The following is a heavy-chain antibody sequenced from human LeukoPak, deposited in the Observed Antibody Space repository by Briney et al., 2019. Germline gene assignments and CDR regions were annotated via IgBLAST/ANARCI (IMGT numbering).Heavy chain of an antibody. Sequence: GSLRLSCAASGFTFSSYGMHWVRQAPGKGLEWVAFIRYDGSNKYHADSVKGRFTISRDNSKNTLYLQMNSLRAEDTAVYYCAKDVVVIARGGDYWGQGTLVTVSS. D-gene: IGHD2-21*01. V-gene: IGHV3-30*02. J-gene: IGHJ4*02. CDR3: AKDVVVIARGGDY. CDR2: IRYDGSNK. CDR1: GFTFSSYG.